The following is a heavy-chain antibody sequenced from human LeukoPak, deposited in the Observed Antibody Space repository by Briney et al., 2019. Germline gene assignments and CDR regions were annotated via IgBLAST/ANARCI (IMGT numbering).Heavy chain of an antibody. CDR2: IIPIFGTA. Sequence: GASVKVSCKASGGTLSSYAISWVRQAPGQGLEWMGGIIPIFGTANYAQKFQGRATITADESTSTAYMELSSLRSEDTAVYYCARDNPRDYDSSGYFDYWGQGTLVTVSS. D-gene: IGHD3-22*01. V-gene: IGHV1-69*13. CDR1: GGTLSSYA. CDR3: ARDNPRDYDSSGYFDY. J-gene: IGHJ4*02.